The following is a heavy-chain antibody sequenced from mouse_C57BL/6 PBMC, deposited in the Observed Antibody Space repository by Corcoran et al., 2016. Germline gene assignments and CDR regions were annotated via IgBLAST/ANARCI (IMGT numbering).Heavy chain of an antibody. J-gene: IGHJ2*01. V-gene: IGHV1-26*01. CDR2: INPNNGGT. CDR1: GYTFTDYY. D-gene: IGHD1-1*01. CDR3: ARKHYGSGY. Sequence: EVQLQQSGPELVKPGASVKISCKASGYTFTDYYMNWVKQSHGKSFEWIGDINPNNGGTSYNQKFKGKATLTVDKSSSTAYMELRSLTSEDSAVYYCARKHYGSGYWGQGTTLTVSS.